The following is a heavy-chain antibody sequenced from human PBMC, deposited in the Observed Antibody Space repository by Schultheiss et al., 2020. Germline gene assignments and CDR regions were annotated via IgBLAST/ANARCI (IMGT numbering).Heavy chain of an antibody. Sequence: GGSLRLSCAASGFTFSSYAMHWVRQAPGKGLVWVSRINLDGSRTDYEDSVRGRFTISRDNAKNTLYLQMNSLGAADTAVYYCTRGRDCSGGNCYGYPYYGMDVWGQGTTVTVSS. CDR3: TRGRDCSGGNCYGYPYYGMDV. D-gene: IGHD2-15*01. CDR1: GFTFSSYA. V-gene: IGHV3-74*01. J-gene: IGHJ6*02. CDR2: INLDGSRT.